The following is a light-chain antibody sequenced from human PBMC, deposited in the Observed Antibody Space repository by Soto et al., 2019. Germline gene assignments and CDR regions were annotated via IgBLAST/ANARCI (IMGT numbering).Light chain of an antibody. J-gene: IGKJ2*01. CDR1: QSVSNNY. CDR2: GSS. CDR3: QQYGSPPPYT. V-gene: IGKV3-20*01. Sequence: EVVLTQSPGTLSLSPGERATLSCRASQSVSNNYLAWYQQKPGQGPRLLIFGSSDRDTGIPDRFSGSGSGTDFTLTISRLEPEDFAVYYCQQYGSPPPYTFGQGTKLEI.